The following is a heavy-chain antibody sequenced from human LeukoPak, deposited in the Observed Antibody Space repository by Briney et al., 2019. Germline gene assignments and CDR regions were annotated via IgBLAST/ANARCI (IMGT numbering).Heavy chain of an antibody. D-gene: IGHD2-2*01. V-gene: IGHV1-2*02. Sequence: GASVKVSCKASGYTFTDYYVHWVRQAPGQGLEWMGWINPNSGGTNYAQKFQGRVTMTRDTSISTAYMELNSLKSDDTAVYYCTSDNSCSSSSCGNSYMDVWGKGTTVTVAS. CDR2: INPNSGGT. CDR3: TSDNSCSSSSCGNSYMDV. CDR1: GYTFTDYY. J-gene: IGHJ6*03.